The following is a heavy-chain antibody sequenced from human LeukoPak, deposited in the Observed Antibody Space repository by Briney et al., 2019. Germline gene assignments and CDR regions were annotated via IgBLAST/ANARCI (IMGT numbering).Heavy chain of an antibody. D-gene: IGHD3-16*02. Sequence: GGSLRLSCAASGFTFSSYWMSWVRQAPGKGLEWVANIKQDGSEKYYVDSVKGRFTISRDNAQSSLFLQMNSLRAEDTALYYCAKDIGSRYYYYMDVWGKGTTVTISS. J-gene: IGHJ6*03. CDR3: AKDIGSRYYYYMDV. CDR1: GFTFSSYW. V-gene: IGHV3-7*03. CDR2: IKQDGSEK.